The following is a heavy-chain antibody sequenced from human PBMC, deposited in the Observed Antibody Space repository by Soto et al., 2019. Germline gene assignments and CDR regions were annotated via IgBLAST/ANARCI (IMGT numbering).Heavy chain of an antibody. J-gene: IGHJ1*01. Sequence: PGGSLRLSCAASEFTFSTYAMNWVRQAPGKGLEWVSAISGNGDSTYYADSVKGRFTISRDNSKNTLYLQMNSLRAEDTALYFCPKDLDSYAGGAFLQHWGQGTLVPVSS. D-gene: IGHD2-8*02. CDR2: ISGNGDST. CDR1: EFTFSTYA. V-gene: IGHV3-23*01. CDR3: PKDLDSYAGGAFLQH.